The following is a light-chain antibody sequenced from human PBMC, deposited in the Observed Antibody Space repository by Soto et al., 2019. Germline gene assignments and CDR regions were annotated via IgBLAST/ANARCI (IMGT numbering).Light chain of an antibody. Sequence: EIVLTQSPGNLSLSPGERSTLSCRASQSVSSSYLAWYQQKPGQAPRLVIYGASSRATGIPDRFSGSGSGTDFPLTISRLEPEDFAVYYCQQYDSSPLTFGGGTKVEIK. CDR3: QQYDSSPLT. V-gene: IGKV3-20*01. CDR2: GAS. J-gene: IGKJ4*01. CDR1: QSVSSSY.